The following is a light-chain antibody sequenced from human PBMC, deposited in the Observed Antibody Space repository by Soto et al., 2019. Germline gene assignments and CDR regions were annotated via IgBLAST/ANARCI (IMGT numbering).Light chain of an antibody. Sequence: QSALTQPASVSGSPGQSITISCTGTSSDVGAYNYVSWYQQHPGKAPKLMIFEVSYRPSGVSNRFSGSKSDNTASLTISGLQAEDEADYYCTSYTSSSTLVFGGGTKLTVL. V-gene: IGLV2-14*01. CDR2: EVS. CDR3: TSYTSSSTLV. CDR1: SSDVGAYNY. J-gene: IGLJ2*01.